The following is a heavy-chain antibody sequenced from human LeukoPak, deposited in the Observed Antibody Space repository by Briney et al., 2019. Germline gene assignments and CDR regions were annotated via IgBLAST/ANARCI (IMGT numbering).Heavy chain of an antibody. J-gene: IGHJ4*02. CDR2: IGASGTTK. Sequence: GGSLRLSCAVSGFPFTFYEMNWVRQAPGKGLEWVSNIGASGTTKYYADSVKGRFSISRDNAKTSLYLQMNSLRVDDTAVYYCALLAVASDFDYWGQGALVTVSS. CDR3: ALLAVASDFDY. D-gene: IGHD6-19*01. CDR1: GFPFTFYE. V-gene: IGHV3-48*03.